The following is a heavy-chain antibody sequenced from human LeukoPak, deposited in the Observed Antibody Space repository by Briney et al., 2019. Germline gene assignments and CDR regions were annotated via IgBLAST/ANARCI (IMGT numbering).Heavy chain of an antibody. Sequence: GGSLRLSCAASGFTFSSYAMSWVRQAAGKGLEWVSGTSGSGGSTYYAGSVKGRFTISRHNSKNTLYLQMNSLRVEDTAVYYCAKNGGSQCYSHLDSWGQGTLVTVSS. V-gene: IGHV3-23*01. CDR2: TSGSGGST. CDR1: GFTFSSYA. J-gene: IGHJ4*02. CDR3: AKNGGSQCYSHLDS. D-gene: IGHD2-15*01.